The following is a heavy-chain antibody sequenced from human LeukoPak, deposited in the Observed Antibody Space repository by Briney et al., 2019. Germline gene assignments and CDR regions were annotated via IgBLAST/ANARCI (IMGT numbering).Heavy chain of an antibody. CDR1: GYSFTSYW. J-gene: IGHJ4*02. CDR3: ARPPPLYYGSGSYHFDY. Sequence: GESLKISCKGSGYSFTSYWIGWVRQMPGKGLEWMGIIYPGDSDTRYSPSFQGQVTISADKSISTAYLQWSSLKASDTAMYCCARPPPLYYGSGSYHFDYWGQGTLVTVSS. V-gene: IGHV5-51*01. D-gene: IGHD3-10*01. CDR2: IYPGDSDT.